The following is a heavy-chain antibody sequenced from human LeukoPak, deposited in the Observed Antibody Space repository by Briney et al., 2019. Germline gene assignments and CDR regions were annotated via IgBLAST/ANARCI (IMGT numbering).Heavy chain of an antibody. CDR3: ARDGRDLEMATIDGLDY. CDR1: GGSISSSSYY. V-gene: IGHV4-39*07. CDR2: IYYSGST. D-gene: IGHD5-24*01. Sequence: SQTLSLTCTVSGGSISSSSYYWGWIRQPPGKGLEWIGSIYYSGSTYYNPSLKSRVTISVDTSKNQFSPKLSSVTAADTAVYYCARDGRDLEMATIDGLDYWGQGTLVTVSS. J-gene: IGHJ4*02.